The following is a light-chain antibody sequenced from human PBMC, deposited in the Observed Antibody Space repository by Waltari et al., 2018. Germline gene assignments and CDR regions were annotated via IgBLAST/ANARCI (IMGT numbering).Light chain of an antibody. CDR3: QHYDDPWT. CDR2: DAS. V-gene: IGKV1-33*01. CDR1: QDINNY. J-gene: IGKJ2*01. Sequence: DIQMTQSPSSLSVSVGDSVTITCQASQDINNYLNWYQQKPGKAPKLLIYDASKLETGVPSRFSGSGSGTDFTFTISSLQPEDVATYYCQHYDDPWTFGQGTKLEI.